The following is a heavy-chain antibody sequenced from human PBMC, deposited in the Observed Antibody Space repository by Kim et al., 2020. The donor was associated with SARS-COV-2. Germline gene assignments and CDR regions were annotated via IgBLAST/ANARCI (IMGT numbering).Heavy chain of an antibody. CDR1: GFTFSSYS. D-gene: IGHD3-10*01. CDR3: ARDIPVRGVYDKLGY. CDR2: ISSSSSYI. V-gene: IGHV3-21*01. Sequence: GGSLRLSCAASGFTFSSYSMNWVRQAPGKGLEWVSSISSSSSYIYYADSVKGRFTISRDNAKNSLYLQMNSLRAEDTAVYYCARDIPVRGVYDKLGYWGQGTLVTVSS. J-gene: IGHJ4*02.